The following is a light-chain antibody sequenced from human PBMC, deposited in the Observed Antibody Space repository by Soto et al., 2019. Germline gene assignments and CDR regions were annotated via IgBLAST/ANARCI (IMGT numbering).Light chain of an antibody. CDR2: GAY. CDR3: RQYVASPRT. V-gene: IGKV3-20*01. CDR1: QSIAGGY. J-gene: IGKJ1*01. Sequence: EIVLTQSPRTLSLSPGERATLSCRASQSIAGGYLAWYQHRPGQAPRLLISGAYRRAAGIPDRFSGSGSGTDFTLTISRLQPEDFAVYYCRQYVASPRTFGQGTKVEFK.